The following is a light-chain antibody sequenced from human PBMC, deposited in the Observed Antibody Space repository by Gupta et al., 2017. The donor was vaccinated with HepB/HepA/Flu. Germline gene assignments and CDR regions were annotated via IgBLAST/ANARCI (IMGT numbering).Light chain of an antibody. Sequence: QPVLTQSSSASASLGSSVRLTSTLRSGHSTYIIAWHQQQPGKAPRYLMKLEESGSYIRGSGVPDRFSGSSSGADRYLTISNLHSEDEADYYCETWDRNTLRTFGGGTKLTVL. J-gene: IGLJ3*02. CDR1: SGHSTYI. V-gene: IGLV4-60*03. CDR3: ETWDRNTLRT. CDR2: LEESGSY.